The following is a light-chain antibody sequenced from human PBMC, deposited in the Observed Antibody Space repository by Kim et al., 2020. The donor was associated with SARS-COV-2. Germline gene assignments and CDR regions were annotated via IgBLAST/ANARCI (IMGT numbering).Light chain of an antibody. CDR3: QTWDSITVV. Sequence: SVSPGQTASITCSGDKLGEKYACWYQQKPGQSPVLVIYQDTKRPSGIPERFSGSNSGNTATLTISGTQAMDEADYYCQTWDSITVVFGRGTKLTVL. CDR1: KLGEKY. V-gene: IGLV3-1*01. CDR2: QDT. J-gene: IGLJ2*01.